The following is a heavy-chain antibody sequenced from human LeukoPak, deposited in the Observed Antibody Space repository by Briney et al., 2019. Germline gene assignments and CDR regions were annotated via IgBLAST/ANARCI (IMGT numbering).Heavy chain of an antibody. V-gene: IGHV4-39*02. CDR1: TGSISSSFYY. Sequence: PSETLSLTCTVSTGSISSSFYYWDWIRQPPGKGLEWIGTIYYSGSTYYNPSVKSRVTMLVDTSKNHFSLNLSSVTAADTAVYYCARRHNSGWYGDWGQGTLVTVSS. CDR3: ARRHNSGWYGD. CDR2: IYYSGST. D-gene: IGHD6-19*01. J-gene: IGHJ4*02.